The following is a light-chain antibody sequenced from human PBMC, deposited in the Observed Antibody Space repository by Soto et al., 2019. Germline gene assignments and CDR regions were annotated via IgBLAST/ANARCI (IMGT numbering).Light chain of an antibody. Sequence: DIQMTQSPSSVSASIGDRVTITCRASQGIDNWLAWYQQKPGKAPNLLIFAATSVQSGVPSRFSGSRSGTDFSLTISSLQPDDFATYFCQQAHNFPPSFGTGTKVEI. CDR1: QGIDNW. V-gene: IGKV1-12*01. J-gene: IGKJ4*01. CDR3: QQAHNFPPS. CDR2: AAT.